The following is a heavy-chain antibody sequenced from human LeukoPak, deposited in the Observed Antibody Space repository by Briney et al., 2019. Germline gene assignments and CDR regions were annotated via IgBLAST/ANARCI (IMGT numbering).Heavy chain of an antibody. V-gene: IGHV1-69*04. CDR2: IIPILGIA. CDR1: GGTFSSYA. Sequence: ASVKVSGKASGGTFSSYAISWVRQAPGQGLEWMGRIIPILGIANYAQKFQGRVTITADKSTSTAYMELSSLRSEDTAVYYCARDNSLQPDAFDIWGQGTMVTVSS. D-gene: IGHD4-11*01. CDR3: ARDNSLQPDAFDI. J-gene: IGHJ3*02.